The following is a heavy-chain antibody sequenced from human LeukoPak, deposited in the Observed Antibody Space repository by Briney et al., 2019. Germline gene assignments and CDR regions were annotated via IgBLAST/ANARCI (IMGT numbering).Heavy chain of an antibody. V-gene: IGHV4-4*07. CDR3: ARDNGGIAASYYFDY. CDR2: IYTSGST. CDR1: GGSISSYY. D-gene: IGHD6-13*01. J-gene: IGHJ4*02. Sequence: SETLSLTCTVSGGSISSYYWSWIRQPAGKGLEWIGRIYTSGSTNFNPSLKSRVTMSVDTSKNQFSLKLSSVTAADTAVYYCARDNGGIAASYYFDYWGQGTLVTVSS.